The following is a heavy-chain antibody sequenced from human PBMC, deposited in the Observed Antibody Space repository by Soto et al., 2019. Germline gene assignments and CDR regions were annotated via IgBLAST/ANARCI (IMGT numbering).Heavy chain of an antibody. CDR3: ARAGRDYYDSSGSLE. CDR2: ISAYNGNT. Sequence: SVQVSCTASGYTFTSYGISWVRQAPGQGLEWMGWISAYNGNTNYAQKLQGRVTMTTDTSTSTAYMELRSLRSDDTAVYYCARAGRDYYDSSGSLEWGQGTLVTVSS. V-gene: IGHV1-18*01. CDR1: GYTFTSYG. J-gene: IGHJ4*02. D-gene: IGHD3-22*01.